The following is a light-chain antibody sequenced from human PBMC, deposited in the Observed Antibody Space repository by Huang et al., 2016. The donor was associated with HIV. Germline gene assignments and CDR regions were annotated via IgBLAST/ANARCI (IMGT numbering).Light chain of an antibody. Sequence: EIVLTQSPATLSLSPGERATLSCRASQSVATLLAWYQQKPGQAPTLLIYNASTRATGIPARFSGSGSGTDFALTISSLEPEDVAVYFCQQRNKWPTPFGGGTKVDIK. J-gene: IGKJ4*01. CDR2: NAS. V-gene: IGKV3-11*01. CDR1: QSVATL. CDR3: QQRNKWPTP.